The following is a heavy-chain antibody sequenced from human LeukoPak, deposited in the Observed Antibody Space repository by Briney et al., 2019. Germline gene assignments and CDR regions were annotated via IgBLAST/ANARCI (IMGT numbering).Heavy chain of an antibody. D-gene: IGHD3-22*01. V-gene: IGHV1-18*01. CDR1: GYTSTSYG. Sequence: ASVNVSCKASGYTSTSYGINWVRQAPGQGLEWMGWISTYNGDTNYAQRLQGRVTMTTDTSTSTAYMELRSLRSDDTAVYYCARSYYYDSSAYSDYWGQGTLVIVSS. J-gene: IGHJ4*02. CDR3: ARSYYYDSSAYSDY. CDR2: ISTYNGDT.